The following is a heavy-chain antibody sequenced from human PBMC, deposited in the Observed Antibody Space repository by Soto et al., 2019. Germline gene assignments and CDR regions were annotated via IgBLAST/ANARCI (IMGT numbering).Heavy chain of an antibody. CDR3: ARGSDWFDP. V-gene: IGHV4-59*01. J-gene: IGHJ5*02. CDR1: GGSISSYY. CDR2: IYYSGST. Sequence: QVQLQESGPGLVKPSETLSLTCTVSGGSISSYYWSWIRQPPGKGLEWIGYIYYSGSTNYNPSLMSRVTISVDTSKNQFSLKLSSVTAADTAVYYCARGSDWFDPWGQGTLVTVSS.